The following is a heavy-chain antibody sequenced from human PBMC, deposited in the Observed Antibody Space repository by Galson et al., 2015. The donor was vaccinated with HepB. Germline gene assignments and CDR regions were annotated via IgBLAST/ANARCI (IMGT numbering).Heavy chain of an antibody. CDR1: RFTFISYA. D-gene: IGHD2-2*01. V-gene: IGHV3-23*01. Sequence: SLRLSCAASRFTFISYAMSWVRQAPGKGLEWVSGIDGSGSSTYYADSVKGRFTISRDNSKNTLFLQMNSLRAEDTAVYYCAKMIVVGSYYYYGMDVWGQGTTVTVSS. J-gene: IGHJ6*02. CDR3: AKMIVVGSYYYYGMDV. CDR2: IDGSGSST.